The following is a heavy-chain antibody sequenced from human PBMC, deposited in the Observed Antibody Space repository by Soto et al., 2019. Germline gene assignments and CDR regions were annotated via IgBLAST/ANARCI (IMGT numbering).Heavy chain of an antibody. Sequence: GGSLRLSCAASGFTFSTYSMNWVRQAPGKGLEWVSSISSSSTIYYADSVKGRFTISRDNAQNSLYLQMHSLRAEDTAVYYCARERGSGWTFDYWGQGTLVTVSS. V-gene: IGHV3-48*01. J-gene: IGHJ4*02. CDR1: GFTFSTYS. D-gene: IGHD6-19*01. CDR3: ARERGSGWTFDY. CDR2: ISSSSTI.